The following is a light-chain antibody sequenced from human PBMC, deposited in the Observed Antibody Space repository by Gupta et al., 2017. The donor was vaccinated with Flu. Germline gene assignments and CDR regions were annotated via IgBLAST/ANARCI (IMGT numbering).Light chain of an antibody. CDR2: DAF. Sequence: DLHLTQSTSSLSASVGDRVTITCQASQDITKNINWLQQRPGKAPKLLLYDAFALQDGGPWRFSGSGSGTNYTIMITDMQPEDSATDYCQHYDFLPYSFGPGTTLEI. CDR3: QHYDFLPYS. V-gene: IGKV1-33*01. CDR1: QDITKN. J-gene: IGKJ2*03.